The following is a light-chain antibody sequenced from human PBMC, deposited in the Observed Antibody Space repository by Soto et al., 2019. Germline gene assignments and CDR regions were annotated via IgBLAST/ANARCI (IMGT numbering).Light chain of an antibody. V-gene: IGKV3-20*01. CDR3: QQYGISPRT. CDR1: QSVSSSY. CDR2: GAS. Sequence: EIVLTQSPGTLSLSPGERATLSCRASQSVSSSYLAWYQQKPGQAPRLLIYGASSRAAGIPDRFSGSGSGTDFTLTISRLEPDDIAVYYCQQYGISPRTFGQGTKVDIK. J-gene: IGKJ1*01.